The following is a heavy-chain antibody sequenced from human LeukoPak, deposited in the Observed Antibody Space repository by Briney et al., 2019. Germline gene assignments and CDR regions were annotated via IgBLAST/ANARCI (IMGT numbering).Heavy chain of an antibody. V-gene: IGHV5-51*01. CDR1: GYSFTSYW. CDR2: IYPGDSDT. Sequence: GEFLKISCEASGYSFTSYWIGWVRQMPGKGLEWMGIIYPGDSDTRYNPSFQGQVTISADKSISTASLQWSSLKASDTAMYYCARLSAVPRGEFDYWGQGTLVTVSS. D-gene: IGHD3-16*01. J-gene: IGHJ4*02. CDR3: ARLSAVPRGEFDY.